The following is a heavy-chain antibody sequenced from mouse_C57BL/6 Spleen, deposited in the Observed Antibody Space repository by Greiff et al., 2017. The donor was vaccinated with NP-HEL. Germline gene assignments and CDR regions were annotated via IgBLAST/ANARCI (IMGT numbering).Heavy chain of an antibody. D-gene: IGHD1-1*02. Sequence: EVKVVESGGGLVKPGGSLKLSCAASGFTFSSYAMSWVRQTPEKRLEWVATISDGGSYTYYPDNVKGRFTISRDNAKNNLYLQMSHLKSEDTAMYYCAREELSYYFDYWGQGTTLTVSS. CDR1: GFTFSSYA. CDR3: AREELSYYFDY. J-gene: IGHJ2*01. CDR2: ISDGGSYT. V-gene: IGHV5-4*01.